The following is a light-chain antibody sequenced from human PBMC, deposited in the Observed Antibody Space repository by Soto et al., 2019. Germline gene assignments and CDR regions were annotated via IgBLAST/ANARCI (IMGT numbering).Light chain of an antibody. Sequence: ALTQPASVSGSPGQSITISCTGTGSDVGGYNYVSWYQHHPGKAPKLMIYEVSNRPSGVSNRFSGSKSGNTASLTISGLQAEDEADYYCSSYTSSSTPHVVFGGGTKLTVL. CDR1: GSDVGGYNY. CDR2: EVS. CDR3: SSYTSSSTPHVV. J-gene: IGLJ2*01. V-gene: IGLV2-14*01.